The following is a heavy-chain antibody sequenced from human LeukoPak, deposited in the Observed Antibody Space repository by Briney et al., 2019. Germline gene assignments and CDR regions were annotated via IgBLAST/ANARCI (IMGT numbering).Heavy chain of an antibody. V-gene: IGHV3-74*01. CDR2: INPGGSST. J-gene: IGHJ4*02. D-gene: IGHD4-11*01. CDR1: GFTLSSYW. CDR3: ARSNQADDY. Sequence: GGTLRLSCAASGFTLSSYWMHWVRQVPGKGLVWVSRINPGGSSTTYADSVKGRFTISRDNAKNTLYLQMNSLRAEDTAVYYCARSNQADDYWGQGTLVTVSS.